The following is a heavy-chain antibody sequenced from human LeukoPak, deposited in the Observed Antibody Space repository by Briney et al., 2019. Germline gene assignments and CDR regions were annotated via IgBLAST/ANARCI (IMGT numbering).Heavy chain of an antibody. CDR2: ISTDGSST. J-gene: IGHJ4*02. CDR3: VRGGTSGSLDY. CDR1: GFTFSSYW. D-gene: IGHD2-8*01. Sequence: PGGSLRLSCAASGFTFSSYWMHWVRQAPGKGPVWASRISTDGSSTSYADSVKGRFTISRDNAKNTMYLQMNSLRAEDTAVYYCVRGGTSGSLDYWGQGTLVTVSS. V-gene: IGHV3-74*01.